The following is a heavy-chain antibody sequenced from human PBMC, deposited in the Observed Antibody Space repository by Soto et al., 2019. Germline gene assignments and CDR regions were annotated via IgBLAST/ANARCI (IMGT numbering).Heavy chain of an antibody. V-gene: IGHV3-13*01. D-gene: IGHD3-9*01. CDR3: ARELLYFDWLPNPGVDYGMDV. Sequence: GGSLRLSCAASGFTFSSYAMHWVRQATGKGLEWVSAIGTAGDTYYPGSVKGRFTISRENAKNSLYLQMNSLRAEDTAVYYCARELLYFDWLPNPGVDYGMDVWGLGTTVTVSS. CDR1: GFTFSSYA. J-gene: IGHJ6*02. CDR2: IGTAGDT.